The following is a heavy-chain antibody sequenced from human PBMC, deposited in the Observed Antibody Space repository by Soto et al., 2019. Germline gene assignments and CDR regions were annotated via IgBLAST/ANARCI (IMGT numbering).Heavy chain of an antibody. J-gene: IGHJ6*03. CDR1: GFTFSSYA. V-gene: IGHV3-23*01. CDR3: ATGGTIFGVEDYYMDV. CDR2: ISGSGGST. Sequence: GGSLRLSCAASGFTFSSYAMSWVRQAPGKGLEWVSAISGSGGSTYYADSVKGRFTISRDNSKNTLYLQMNSLRAEDTAVYYCATGGTIFGVEDYYMDVWGKGTTVTVSS. D-gene: IGHD3-3*01.